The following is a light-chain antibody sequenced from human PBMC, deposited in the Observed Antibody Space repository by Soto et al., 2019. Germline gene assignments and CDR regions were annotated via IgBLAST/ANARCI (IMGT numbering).Light chain of an antibody. CDR1: QGIISY. V-gene: IGKV1-8*01. CDR2: AAS. J-gene: IGKJ3*01. Sequence: AIRMTQSPSSFSASTGDRVTITCRASQGIISYLAWYQQKPGKAPKLLIYAASTLQSGVPSRFSGSGSGTDFTLTISCLQSEDFATYYCQQYYSYPIFTFGPGTKVDIK. CDR3: QQYYSYPIFT.